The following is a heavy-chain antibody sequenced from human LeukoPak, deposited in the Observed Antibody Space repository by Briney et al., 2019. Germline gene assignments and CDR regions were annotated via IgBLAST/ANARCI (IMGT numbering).Heavy chain of an antibody. V-gene: IGHV3-53*01. CDR1: GFTVSSNS. D-gene: IGHD4/OR15-4a*01. J-gene: IGHJ4*02. CDR3: ARRAGAYSHPYDY. CDR2: IYSDNT. Sequence: GGFLRLSCAVSGFTVSSNSMSWVRQAPGKGLEWVSFIYSDNTHYSDSVKGRFTISRDNSKNTLYLQMNSLRAEDTAVYYCARRAGAYSHPYDYWGQGTLVTVSS.